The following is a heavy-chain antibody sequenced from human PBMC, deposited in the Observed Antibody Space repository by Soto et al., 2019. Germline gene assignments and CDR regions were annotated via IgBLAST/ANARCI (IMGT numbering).Heavy chain of an antibody. V-gene: IGHV4-31*03. Sequence: QVQLQESGPGLVKASQTLSLTCTVSGGPISSGGYYWSWIRQHPGKGLEWIGYIYYSGNTYYNPSLKSRVTISVDTSKNEFSLKLSSVTAADTAVYYCAREYTGNWNYNWFDPWGQGTLVTVSS. D-gene: IGHD1-7*01. CDR1: GGPISSGGYY. J-gene: IGHJ5*02. CDR2: IYYSGNT. CDR3: AREYTGNWNYNWFDP.